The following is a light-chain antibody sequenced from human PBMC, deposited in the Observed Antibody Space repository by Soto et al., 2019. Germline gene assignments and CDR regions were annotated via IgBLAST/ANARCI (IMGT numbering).Light chain of an antibody. CDR3: QQSYSSPYT. J-gene: IGKJ2*01. CDR1: QSIISY. CDR2: AAS. Sequence: DIQMTQSPSSLSASVGDRVTITCRASQSIISYLNWYQQKPGKAPKPLIYAASSLQSGVPSRFSGSGSGTDFTLTISSLQPEDFAAYYCQQSYSSPYTFGQGSKLEIK. V-gene: IGKV1-39*01.